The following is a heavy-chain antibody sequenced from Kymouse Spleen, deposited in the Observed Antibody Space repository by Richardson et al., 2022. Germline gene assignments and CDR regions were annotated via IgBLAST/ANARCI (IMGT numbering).Heavy chain of an antibody. CDR1: GFTFSNAW. D-gene: IGHD5-18,IGHD5-18*01. CDR2: IKSKTDGGTT. CDR3: TRYSYGYEDYYGMDV. V-gene: IGHV3-15*01. Sequence: EVQLVESGGGLVKPGGSLRLSCAASGFTFSNAWMSWVRQAPGKGLEWVGRIKSKTDGGTTDYAAPVKGRFTISRDDSKNTLYLQMNSLKTEDTAVYYCTRYSYGYEDYYGMDVWGQGTTVTVSS. J-gene: IGHJ6*02.